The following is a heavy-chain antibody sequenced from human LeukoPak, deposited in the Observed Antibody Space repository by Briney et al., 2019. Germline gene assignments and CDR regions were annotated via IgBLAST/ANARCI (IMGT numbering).Heavy chain of an antibody. V-gene: IGHV4-59*01. J-gene: IGHJ6*02. CDR3: AREDPQTTVPEGLDV. Sequence: SETLSLTCTVSGGSISNYYWSWLRQPPGKGLEWIGYIYFSGTTNINPSLKSRVAISVDMSKNQFSLKLSSVTAADTAVYYCAREDPQTTVPEGLDVWGQGTTVTVSS. CDR1: GGSISNYY. D-gene: IGHD4-17*01. CDR2: IYFSGTT.